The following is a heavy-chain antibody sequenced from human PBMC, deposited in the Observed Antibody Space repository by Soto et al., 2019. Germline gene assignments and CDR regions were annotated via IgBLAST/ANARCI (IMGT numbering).Heavy chain of an antibody. V-gene: IGHV3-53*01. D-gene: IGHD5-18*01. CDR2: IYNSGGT. Sequence: GGSLRLSCAASGFTVSSDYMNWVRQAPGKGLEWVSVIYNSGGTSYADSVKGRFAISRDNSKNTLYLQMNSLKTEDTAVYYCAREGRGSSYFDHWGQGTLVTVSS. CDR3: AREGRGSSYFDH. CDR1: GFTVSSDY. J-gene: IGHJ4*02.